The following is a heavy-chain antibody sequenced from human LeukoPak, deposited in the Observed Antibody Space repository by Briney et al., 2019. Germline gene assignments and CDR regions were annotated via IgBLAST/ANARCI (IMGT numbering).Heavy chain of an antibody. CDR2: ISSSGSTI. CDR3: ARAPYTIFGAMDV. V-gene: IGHV3-48*03. J-gene: IGHJ6*03. CDR1: GFTFSSCE. D-gene: IGHD3-3*01. Sequence: GGSLRLSCAASGFTFSSCEMNWVRQAPGKGLEWVSYISSSGSTIYYADSVKGRFTISRDNAKNSLYLQMNSLRAEDTAVYYCARAPYTIFGAMDVWGKGTTVTVSS.